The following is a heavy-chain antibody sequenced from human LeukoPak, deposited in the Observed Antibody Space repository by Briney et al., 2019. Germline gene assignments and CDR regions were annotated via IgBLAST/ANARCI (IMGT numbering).Heavy chain of an antibody. V-gene: IGHV1-69*13. CDR1: GGTFSSYA. Sequence: SVKVSCKASGGTFSSYAISWVRQAPGQGLEWMGEIIPIFGTANYAQKFQGRVTITADESTSTAYMELSSLRSEDTAVYYCARDYPWYYGSGSYYSGWFDPWGQGTLVTVSS. J-gene: IGHJ5*02. CDR2: IIPIFGTA. D-gene: IGHD3-10*01. CDR3: ARDYPWYYGSGSYYSGWFDP.